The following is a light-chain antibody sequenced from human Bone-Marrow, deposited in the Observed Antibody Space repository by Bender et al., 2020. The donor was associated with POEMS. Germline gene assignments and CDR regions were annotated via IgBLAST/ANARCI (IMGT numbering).Light chain of an antibody. J-gene: IGLJ1*01. V-gene: IGLV1-44*01. Sequence: HSVLTQPPSASGTPGQSVIISCSGTDSNFGGNNVNWYQHLPGSAPRLVVYSNYQRPSGVPDRFSGSKSGNTASLTISGLRAEDEADYHCSSYSTSDSTPYVFGPGTKVTVL. CDR1: DSNFGGNN. CDR2: SNY. CDR3: SSYSTSDSTPYV.